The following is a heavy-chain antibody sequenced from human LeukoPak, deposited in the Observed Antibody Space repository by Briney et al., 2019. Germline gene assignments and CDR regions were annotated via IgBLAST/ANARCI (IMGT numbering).Heavy chain of an antibody. CDR3: ARLRVTSNYYMDV. D-gene: IGHD4-17*01. J-gene: IGHJ6*03. Sequence: GGSLRLSCAASEFTFSRNWMTWVRQAPGKGLEWVANIKLDGSEKHYVDSVKGRFTISRDNAKNSLYLQMDSLRAEDTAVYYCARLRVTSNYYMDVWGKGTTVTVS. CDR1: EFTFSRNW. CDR2: IKLDGSEK. V-gene: IGHV3-7*01.